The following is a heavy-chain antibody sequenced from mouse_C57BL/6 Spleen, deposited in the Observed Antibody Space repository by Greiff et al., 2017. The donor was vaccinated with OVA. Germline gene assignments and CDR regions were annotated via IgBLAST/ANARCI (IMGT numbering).Heavy chain of an antibody. CDR1: GFTFTDYY. Sequence: VHVKQSGPVLVKPGPSVKISCKASGFTFTDYYMHWVKQSHGKSLEWIGLVYPYNGGTSYNQKFKGKATLTVDTSSSTAYMELNSLTSEDSAVYYCARGIYYDYDGFAYWGQGTLVTVSA. D-gene: IGHD2-4*01. V-gene: IGHV1-36*01. J-gene: IGHJ3*01. CDR2: VYPYNGGT. CDR3: ARGIYYDYDGFAY.